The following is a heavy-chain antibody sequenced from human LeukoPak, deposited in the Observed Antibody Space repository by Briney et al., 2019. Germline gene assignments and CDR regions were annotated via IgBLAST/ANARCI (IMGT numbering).Heavy chain of an antibody. V-gene: IGHV1-8*03. CDR1: GYTFTNYD. CDR2: MNPHSGNI. D-gene: IGHD3/OR15-3a*01. J-gene: IGHJ6*03. CDR3: ARVDSSHYHSYYYMDV. Sequence: ASVKVSCKASGYTFTNYDINWVRQATGQGLEWMGWMNPHSGNIGYAQKFQGRVTITRNTSISTAYMELSSLRSEDTAVYYCARVDSSHYHSYYYMDVWGRGTTVTVSS.